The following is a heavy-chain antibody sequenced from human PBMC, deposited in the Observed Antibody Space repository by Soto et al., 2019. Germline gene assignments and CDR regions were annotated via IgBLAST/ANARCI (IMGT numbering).Heavy chain of an antibody. CDR2: INPSGGST. V-gene: IGHV1-46*01. CDR1: GYTFTSYY. D-gene: IGHD6-19*01. Sequence: ASVKVSCKASGYTFTSYYMHWVRQAPGQGLEWMGIINPSGGSTSYAQKFQGRVTMTRDTPTSTVYMELSSLRSEDTAVYYCARDSLSSSSGWYGDFDYWGQGTLVTVSS. J-gene: IGHJ4*02. CDR3: ARDSLSSSSGWYGDFDY.